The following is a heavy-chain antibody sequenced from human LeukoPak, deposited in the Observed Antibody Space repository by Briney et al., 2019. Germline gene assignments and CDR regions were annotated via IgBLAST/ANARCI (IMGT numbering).Heavy chain of an antibody. J-gene: IGHJ4*02. CDR1: GYTLTELS. V-gene: IGHV1-24*01. CDR3: ARGAGRGYYYDSSGYYCDY. Sequence: ASVKVSCKVSGYTLTELSMHWVRQAPGKGLEWMGGFDPEDGETIYAQKFQGRVTMTEDTSTDTAYMELSSLRSEDTAVYYCARGAGRGYYYDSSGYYCDYWGQGTLVTVSS. CDR2: FDPEDGET. D-gene: IGHD3-22*01.